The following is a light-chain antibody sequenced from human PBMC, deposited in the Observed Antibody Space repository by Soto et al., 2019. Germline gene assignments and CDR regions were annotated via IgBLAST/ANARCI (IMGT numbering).Light chain of an antibody. Sequence: EIVLTQSPGTLSLFAGERATLSCRATQSISSNYLAWYQQKPGQAPRLLIYIASRRATGIPYRFSGSGSGTDFTLTISRLEPEDSALYYCQQYGTSPWTFGQGTKVEIK. CDR2: IAS. V-gene: IGKV3-20*01. CDR3: QQYGTSPWT. J-gene: IGKJ1*01. CDR1: QSISSNY.